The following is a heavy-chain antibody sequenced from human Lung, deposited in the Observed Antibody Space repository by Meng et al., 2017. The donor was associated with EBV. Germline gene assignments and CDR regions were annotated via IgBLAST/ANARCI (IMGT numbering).Heavy chain of an antibody. CDR2: INAYNGDT. D-gene: IGHD1-26*01. Sequence: VRLLQVGGELKKPGASVKACCKASGYTFTNNGITWVRQAPGQGLEWMGWINAYNGDTNYAQTLQGRVTMTTDTSTSTAYMELRSLRSDDTAVYYCARVEVGITSGDYWGQGTLVTVSS. CDR3: ARVEVGITSGDY. V-gene: IGHV1-18*01. J-gene: IGHJ4*02. CDR1: GYTFTNNG.